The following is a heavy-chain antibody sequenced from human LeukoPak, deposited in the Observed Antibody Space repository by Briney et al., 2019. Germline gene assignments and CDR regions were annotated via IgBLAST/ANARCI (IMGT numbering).Heavy chain of an antibody. D-gene: IGHD3-10*01. CDR2: ISSSGSTI. CDR3: ARDPVPVLCFGDAEPNYFDY. J-gene: IGHJ4*02. Sequence: PGGSLRLSCAVSGFTFSSYEIKWVRQAPGKGLEWVSYISSSGSTIYYADSVKGRFTISRDNAKNSLYLQMNSLRAEDTAVYYCARDPVPVLCFGDAEPNYFDYWGQGTLVTVSS. CDR1: GFTFSSYE. V-gene: IGHV3-48*03.